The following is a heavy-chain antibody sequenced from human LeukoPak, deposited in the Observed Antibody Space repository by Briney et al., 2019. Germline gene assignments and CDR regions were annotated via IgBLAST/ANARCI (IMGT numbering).Heavy chain of an antibody. CDR2: INHSGST. V-gene: IGHV4-34*01. D-gene: IGHD5-18*01. CDR3: ARIQLWYYYYMDV. CDR1: GGSFSGYY. J-gene: IGHJ6*03. Sequence: PSETLSLTCAVYGGSFSGYYWSWIRQPPGKGLEWIGEINHSGSTNYNPSLKSRVTISVDTSKNQFSLKLSSVTAADTAVYYCARIQLWYYYYMDVWGKGTTVTISS.